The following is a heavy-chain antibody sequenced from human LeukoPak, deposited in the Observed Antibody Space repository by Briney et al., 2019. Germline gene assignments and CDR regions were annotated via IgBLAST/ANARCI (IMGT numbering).Heavy chain of an antibody. CDR3: ARGRRWTNAGYSSGLDNWFDP. D-gene: IGHD6-19*01. CDR1: GGTFSSYA. CDR2: IIPILGIA. V-gene: IGHV1-69*04. Sequence: GASVKVSCKASGGTFSSYAISWVRQAPGQGLEWMGRIIPILGIANYAQKFQGRVTITAGKSTSTAYMELSSLRSEDTAVYYCARGRRWTNAGYSSGLDNWFDPWGQGTLVTVSS. J-gene: IGHJ5*02.